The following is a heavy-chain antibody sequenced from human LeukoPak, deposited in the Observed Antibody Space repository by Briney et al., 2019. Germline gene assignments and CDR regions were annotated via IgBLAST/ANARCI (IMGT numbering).Heavy chain of an antibody. CDR2: ISSSSSYI. D-gene: IGHD3-22*01. V-gene: IGHV3-21*01. CDR1: GFRFKDSW. CDR3: ARDFLYYDSSGPKYYFDY. Sequence: GGSLRLSCAASGFRFKDSWMYWVRQAPGKGLEWVSSISSSSSYIYYADSVKGRFTISRDNAKNSLYLQMNSLRAEDTAVYYCARDFLYYDSSGPKYYFDYWGQGTLVTVSS. J-gene: IGHJ4*02.